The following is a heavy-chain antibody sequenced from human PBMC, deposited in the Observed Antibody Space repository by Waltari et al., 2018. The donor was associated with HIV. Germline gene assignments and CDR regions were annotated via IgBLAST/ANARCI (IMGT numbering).Heavy chain of an antibody. CDR1: GFTFSSYS. CDR3: ARVDDNYYDSSLTLDY. V-gene: IGHV3-21*01. CDR2: ISSSSNSK. Sequence: EVQLVESGGGLVKPGGSLSLSCAASGFTFSSYSLNWVRQAPGKGLEWVSSISSSSNSKYYADSVKGRFTISRDNAKNSLYLQMNSLRAEDTAVYYCARVDDNYYDSSLTLDYWGQGTLVTVSS. J-gene: IGHJ4*02. D-gene: IGHD3-22*01.